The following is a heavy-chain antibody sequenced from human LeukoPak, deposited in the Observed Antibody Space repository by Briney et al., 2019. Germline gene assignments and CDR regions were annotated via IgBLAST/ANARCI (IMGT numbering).Heavy chain of an antibody. CDR3: ARENYYGSGSSNWFDP. CDR1: GGSFSGYY. Sequence: SETLSLTCAVYGGSFSGYYWNWIRQPPGKGLEWIGEINHSGSTNYNLSLKSRVTISADMSKKQVSLKLSSVTAADTAVYYCARENYYGSGSSNWFDPWGQGTLVTVSS. D-gene: IGHD3-10*01. CDR2: INHSGST. V-gene: IGHV4-34*01. J-gene: IGHJ5*02.